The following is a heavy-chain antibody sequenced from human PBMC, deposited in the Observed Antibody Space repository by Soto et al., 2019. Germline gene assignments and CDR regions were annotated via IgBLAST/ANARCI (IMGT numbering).Heavy chain of an antibody. CDR2: LYWNDDE. Sequence: QINLKESGPTLVKPTETLTLTCTLSGFSINNGGVCVGWIRQPPGKAPEWLALLYWNDDEWYSPSMRYRLSVTKDTSKNQVVLTMTHMDPMDTGTYYCAKRRALSNNVFFDRWGQGALGTVSS. J-gene: IGHJ4*02. CDR1: GFSINNGGVC. CDR3: AKRRALSNNVFFDR. D-gene: IGHD4-4*01. V-gene: IGHV2-5*01.